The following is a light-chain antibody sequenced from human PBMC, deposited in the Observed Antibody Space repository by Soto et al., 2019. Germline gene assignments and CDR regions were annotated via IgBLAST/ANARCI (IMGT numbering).Light chain of an antibody. CDR3: LQYAISPRT. CDR1: QSVSSDY. J-gene: IGKJ1*01. Sequence: EIVLTQSPGTLSLSPGERATLSCRASQSVSSDYLAWYQQKPGQAPRLLIYGASSRATGIPDRFSGSGSGTDFTLTVSRLEPEDFAMYYCLQYAISPRTFGRGTTVEIK. V-gene: IGKV3-20*01. CDR2: GAS.